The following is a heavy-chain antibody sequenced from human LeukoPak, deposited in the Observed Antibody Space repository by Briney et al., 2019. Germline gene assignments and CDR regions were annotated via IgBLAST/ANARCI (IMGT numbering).Heavy chain of an antibody. D-gene: IGHD1-1*01. V-gene: IGHV3-30*18. CDR2: ISYDGSNK. Sequence: GGSLRLSCAASGFTFSSYGMHWVRQAPGKGLEWVAVISYDGSNKYYADSVKGRFTISRDNSKNTLYLQMNSLRAEDTAVYYCAKTTGTQRAYYFDYWGQGTLVTASS. CDR3: AKTTGTQRAYYFDY. CDR1: GFTFSSYG. J-gene: IGHJ4*02.